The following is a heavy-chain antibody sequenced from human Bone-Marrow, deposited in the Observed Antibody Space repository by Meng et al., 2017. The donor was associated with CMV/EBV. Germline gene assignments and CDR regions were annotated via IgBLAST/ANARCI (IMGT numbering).Heavy chain of an antibody. CDR2: IIPVLGIA. J-gene: IGHJ4*02. D-gene: IGHD2-15*01. Sequence: QVQLVQSGAEGKKPGSSVKVSCKASGGTSNTYAITWVRQAPGQGLEWMGRIIPVLGIAIYAQKFQGRVIITADKSTSTAYMELSSLRSEDTAMYYCTRNGFPEGGYYFDYWGQGTLVTVSS. CDR1: GGTSNTYA. CDR3: TRNGFPEGGYYFDY. V-gene: IGHV1-69*02.